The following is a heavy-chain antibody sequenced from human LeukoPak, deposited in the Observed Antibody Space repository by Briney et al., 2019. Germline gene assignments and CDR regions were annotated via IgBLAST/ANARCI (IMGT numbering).Heavy chain of an antibody. Sequence: PGGSLRLSCVASEFVFSSHAMIWVRQAPGKGLEWVAFIRYDGSNKYYADSVKGRFTISRDNSKNTLYLQMNSLRAEDTAVYYCAKVGGGGKRYYYYYYMDVWGKGTTVTVSS. CDR1: EFVFSSHA. V-gene: IGHV3-30*02. CDR3: AKVGGGGKRYYYYYYMDV. CDR2: IRYDGSNK. D-gene: IGHD4-23*01. J-gene: IGHJ6*03.